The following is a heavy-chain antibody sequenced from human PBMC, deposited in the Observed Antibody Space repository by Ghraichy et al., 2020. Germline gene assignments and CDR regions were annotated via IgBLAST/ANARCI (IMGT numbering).Heavy chain of an antibody. CDR1: GGTFSSYA. CDR2: IIPIFGTA. V-gene: IGHV1-69*13. CDR3: ARELELTNYYYYYGMDV. J-gene: IGHJ6*02. Sequence: SVKVSCKASGGTFSSYAISWVRQAPGQGLEWMGGIIPIFGTANYAQKFQGRVTITADESTSTAYMELSSLRSEDTAVYYCARELELTNYYYYYGMDVWGQGTTVTVSS. D-gene: IGHD1-7*01.